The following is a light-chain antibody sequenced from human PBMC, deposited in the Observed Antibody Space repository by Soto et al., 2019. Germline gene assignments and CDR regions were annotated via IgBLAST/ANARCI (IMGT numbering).Light chain of an antibody. CDR2: EDD. J-gene: IGLJ2*01. V-gene: IGLV6-57*04. CDR1: SGSIGSNS. CDR3: QSYDTNTVV. Sequence: NFMLTQPHSVSESPGKTVTISCTRSSGSIGSNSVQWYRQRPGSAPTIVIYEDDQRPSGVPNRFAGSIDRSSNSASLTISGLQTEDEADYYCQSYDTNTVVFGGGTKGTVL.